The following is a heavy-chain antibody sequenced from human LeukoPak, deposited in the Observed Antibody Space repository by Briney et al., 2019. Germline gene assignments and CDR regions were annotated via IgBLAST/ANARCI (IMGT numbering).Heavy chain of an antibody. J-gene: IGHJ5*02. Sequence: PGGSLRLSCAASGFTFTTYWMTWVRQAPGKGLEWVANINQDGTEKYYVDSVKGRFTISRDNAKNSLYLQMNSLRVEDTAVYYCARVLSGSSSWYNWFDPWGQGTLVTVSS. CDR2: INQDGTEK. V-gene: IGHV3-7*01. CDR3: ARVLSGSSSWYNWFDP. CDR1: GFTFTTYW. D-gene: IGHD6-13*01.